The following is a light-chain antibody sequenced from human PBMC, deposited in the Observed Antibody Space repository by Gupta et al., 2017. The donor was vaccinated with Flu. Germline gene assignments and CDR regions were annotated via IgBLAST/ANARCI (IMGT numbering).Light chain of an antibody. CDR3: MRDTPPWT. V-gene: IGKV2-30*01. Sequence: PVTLGQPASSSCRSSQRLVYKNGITYGNWLQKRPGQSTRRLIYEVSKRDCVVPDRISGRGSVTFFILKSSRVEDEEVGVYCCMRDTPPWTFGQGTRLEIK. CDR2: EVS. CDR1: QRLVYKNGITY. J-gene: IGKJ1*01.